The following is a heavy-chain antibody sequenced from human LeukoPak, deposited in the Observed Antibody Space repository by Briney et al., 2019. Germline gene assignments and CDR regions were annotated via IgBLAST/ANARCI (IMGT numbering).Heavy chain of an antibody. CDR1: GXSISSGGYY. CDR2: FYYSGST. J-gene: IGHJ3*02. CDR3: ARGRPLDAFDI. Sequence: SETLSLTCTVSGXSISSGGYYWSWIRQHPGKGLEWIGYFYYSGSTYYNPSLKSRVTISVDTSKNQFSLKLSSVTAADTAVYYCARGRPLDAFDIWGQGTLVTVSS. V-gene: IGHV4-31*03.